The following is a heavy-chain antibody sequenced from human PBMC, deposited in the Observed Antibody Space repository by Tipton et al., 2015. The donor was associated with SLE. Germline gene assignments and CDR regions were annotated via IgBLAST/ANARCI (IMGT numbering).Heavy chain of an antibody. J-gene: IGHJ2*01. Sequence: LRLSCDVSGYSIRRGFYWGWIRQPPGKGLEWIGNIYPTANTYYNPSLKSRVTISVDKSNNQVSLKLKSVTAADTAVYYCARSWDTAGHYYWYLDLWGRGTLVTVSS. D-gene: IGHD3-9*01. V-gene: IGHV4-38-2*01. CDR1: GYSIRRGFY. CDR3: ARSWDTAGHYYWYLDL. CDR2: IYPTANT.